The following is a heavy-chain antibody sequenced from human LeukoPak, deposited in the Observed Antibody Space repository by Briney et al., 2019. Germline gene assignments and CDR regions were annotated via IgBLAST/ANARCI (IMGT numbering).Heavy chain of an antibody. J-gene: IGHJ3*02. Sequence: SLRLSCEASGFTFNNYWMNWVRQAPGKGLEWVSGISWNSGSIGYADSVKGRFTISRDNAKNSLYLQMNSLRAEDTALYYCAKDTEYYYGSGSLNAFDIWGQGTMVTVSS. CDR2: ISWNSGSI. D-gene: IGHD3-10*01. CDR3: AKDTEYYYGSGSLNAFDI. CDR1: GFTFNNYW. V-gene: IGHV3-9*01.